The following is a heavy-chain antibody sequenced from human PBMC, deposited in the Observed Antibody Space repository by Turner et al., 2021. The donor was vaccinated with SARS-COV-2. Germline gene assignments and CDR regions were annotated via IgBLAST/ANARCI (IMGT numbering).Heavy chain of an antibody. D-gene: IGHD3-16*01. V-gene: IGHV3-53*04. CDR3: ARDLIAYGMDV. Sequence: EVQLVESGGGLVQPGGSLRLSCAAFGVTVSSNYMSWVRQAPGKGLEWVSVIYNGGSTYYADSVKGRFTISRHNSKNTLYIQMNSLRAEDTAVYYCARDLIAYGMDVWGQGTTVTVSS. J-gene: IGHJ6*02. CDR2: IYNGGST. CDR1: GVTVSSNY.